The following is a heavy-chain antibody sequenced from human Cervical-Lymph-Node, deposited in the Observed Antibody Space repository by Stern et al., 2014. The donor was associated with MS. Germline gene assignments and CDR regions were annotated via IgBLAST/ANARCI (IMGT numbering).Heavy chain of an antibody. CDR2: INPKTGTT. J-gene: IGHJ4*01. V-gene: IGHV1-2*06. CDR3: AREGRFFDWLSH. CDR1: GYTFTDSF. D-gene: IGHD3-9*01. Sequence: QVQLGQSGAEVKKPGASVKVSCRPSGYTFTDSFIHWVRQAPGQGLEWLGRINPKTGTTNSPQKFQGRITMTRDTSISTAYMELKRLTYDDTAVYYCAREGRFFDWLSHWGQGAQVTVSS.